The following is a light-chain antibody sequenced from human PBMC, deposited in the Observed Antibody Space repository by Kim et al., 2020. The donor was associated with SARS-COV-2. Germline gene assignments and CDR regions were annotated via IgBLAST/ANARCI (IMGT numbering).Light chain of an antibody. J-gene: IGLJ2*01. Sequence: PGGTVTLTCASSTVAVTSGYYPNWFQQKPGQAPRALIYSIKNRHSWTPARFSGSLLGGKAALTLSGAQPEDEAEYYCLLYYDGAQVFGGGTQLTVL. V-gene: IGLV7-43*01. CDR3: LLYYDGAQV. CDR2: SIK. CDR1: TVAVTSGYY.